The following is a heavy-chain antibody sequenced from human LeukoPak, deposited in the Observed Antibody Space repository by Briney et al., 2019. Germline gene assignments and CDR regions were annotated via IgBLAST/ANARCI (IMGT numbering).Heavy chain of an antibody. CDR2: VYYSGST. V-gene: IGHV4-59*02. CDR1: GGSVSGYY. J-gene: IGHJ4*02. CDR3: ARTYFFDY. Sequence: PSETLSLTCVVSGGSVSGYYWGWIRQPPGRGLEWIGYVYYSGSTYYTPSLKSRVTISVDTSKNQFSLKLSSVTAADTAVYYCARTYFFDYWGQGTLVTVSS.